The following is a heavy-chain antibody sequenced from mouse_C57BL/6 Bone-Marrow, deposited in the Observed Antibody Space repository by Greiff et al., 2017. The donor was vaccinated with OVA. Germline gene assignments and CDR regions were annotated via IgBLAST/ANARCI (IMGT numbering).Heavy chain of an antibody. CDR2: INSDGSST. D-gene: IGHD3-2*02. CDR3: ASNRSVYIYFDY. J-gene: IGHJ2*01. V-gene: IGHV5-16*01. CDR1: GFTFSDYY. Sequence: EVKLVESEGGLVQPGSSMKLSCTASGFTFSDYYMAWVRQVPEKGLEWVANINSDGSSTYYLDSLKSRFIISRDAAKNILYMQMSSLTSEDTATYYGASNRSVYIYFDYWGQGTTLTVSS.